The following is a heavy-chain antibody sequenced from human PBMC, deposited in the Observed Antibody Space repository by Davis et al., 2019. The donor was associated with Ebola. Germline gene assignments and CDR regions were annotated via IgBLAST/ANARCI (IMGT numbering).Heavy chain of an antibody. CDR2: ISGFNTNT. CDR3: ARAPNYGVLTGTSSDYLDL. V-gene: IGHV1-18*04. D-gene: IGHD3-9*01. CDR1: GYTFTSYG. Sequence: ASVKVSCKSSGYTFTSYGLVWVRQAPGLGLEWMGWISGFNTNTNFAQKFQGRVTVSKDTSTNTAYMDLRSLTSDDTAIYYSARAPNYGVLTGTSSDYLDLRGQGTLVTVSS. J-gene: IGHJ4*02.